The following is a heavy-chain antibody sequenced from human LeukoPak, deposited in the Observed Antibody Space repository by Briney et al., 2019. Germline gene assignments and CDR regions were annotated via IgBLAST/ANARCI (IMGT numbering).Heavy chain of an antibody. CDR2: IHPSDSDI. CDR3: ATSYSYGAHFDH. V-gene: IGHV5-51*01. D-gene: IGHD5-18*01. J-gene: IGHJ4*02. CDR1: RYSFTSYW. Sequence: GESLKISCTGARYSFTSYWIACGRQMPGKGLDWMAAIHPSDSDIRYSPSFQGQVTISADKSITTAYLQWSSLKASDTAMYYCATSYSYGAHFDHWGRGTRVTVSS.